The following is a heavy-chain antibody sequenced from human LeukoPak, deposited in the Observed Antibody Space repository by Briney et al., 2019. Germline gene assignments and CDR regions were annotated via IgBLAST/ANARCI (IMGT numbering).Heavy chain of an antibody. V-gene: IGHV1-69-2*01. CDR3: ATLMDYFDSTTVFRGDAFDI. CDR2: VDPEDGET. D-gene: IGHD3-22*01. CDR1: GHTFTDYY. Sequence: ASVKISCKASGHTFTDYYMYWVQQAPGKGLEWMGRVDPEDGETMYAEKFQGRVTIRADTSTDTAYMELSSLRSEDTAVYYCATLMDYFDSTTVFRGDAFDIWGQGTMVTVSS. J-gene: IGHJ3*02.